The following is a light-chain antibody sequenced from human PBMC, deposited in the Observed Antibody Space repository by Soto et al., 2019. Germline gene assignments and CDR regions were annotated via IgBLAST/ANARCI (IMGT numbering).Light chain of an antibody. CDR2: GAS. Sequence: ETVLTQSPDTVSVSPGERVTLSCRASQNIFSNYLAWYQQKPGQAPRLLIYGASTRATGIADRFSGGGSGTDFTLTISRLEPEDFAVYHCQQYGRSWTFGQGTKVDTK. CDR1: QNIFSNY. CDR3: QQYGRSWT. J-gene: IGKJ1*01. V-gene: IGKV3-20*01.